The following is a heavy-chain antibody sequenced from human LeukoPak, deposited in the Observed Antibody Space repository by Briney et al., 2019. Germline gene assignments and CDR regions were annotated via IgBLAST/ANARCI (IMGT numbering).Heavy chain of an antibody. CDR3: ARETTTNDGVFDY. D-gene: IGHD4-11*01. CDR2: MNPKDGNT. J-gene: IGHJ4*02. CDR1: GYTFSRHD. Sequence: ASVKVSCKASGYTFSRHDINWVRQATGQGLEWMGWMNPKDGNTGYAQNFQGRVTFTRDTSISTAYMELNNLRSDDTAVYYCARETTTNDGVFDYWGQGTLVIVSS. V-gene: IGHV1-8*03.